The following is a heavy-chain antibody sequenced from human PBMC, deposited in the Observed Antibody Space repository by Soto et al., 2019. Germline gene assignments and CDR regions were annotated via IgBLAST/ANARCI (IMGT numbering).Heavy chain of an antibody. CDR3: ARFADYYYGMDV. V-gene: IGHV2-5*01. J-gene: IGHJ6*02. Sequence: SGPTLVNPTETLTLTCNVSGFSLTTGRMGVGWIRQPPGKALEWLALIFWNDDKRYSPSLKSRLTITKDTSKNQVVLTMTNMDPVDTATYYCARFADYYYGMDVWGQGTTVTVSS. CDR2: IFWNDDK. CDR1: GFSLTTGRMG.